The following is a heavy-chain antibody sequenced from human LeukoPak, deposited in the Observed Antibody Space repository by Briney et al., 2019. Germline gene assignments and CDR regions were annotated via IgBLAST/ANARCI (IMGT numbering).Heavy chain of an antibody. CDR2: IYYSGST. V-gene: IGHV4-59*01. J-gene: IGHJ4*02. D-gene: IGHD1-26*01. CDR1: GGSISSYY. Sequence: PSETLSLTCTVSGGSISSYYWSWIRQPPGKGLEWIGYIYYSGSTNYNPSLKSRVTISVDTSKNQFSLELSSVTAADTAVYYCARVVGANAYYFDYWGQGTLITVSS. CDR3: ARVVGANAYYFDY.